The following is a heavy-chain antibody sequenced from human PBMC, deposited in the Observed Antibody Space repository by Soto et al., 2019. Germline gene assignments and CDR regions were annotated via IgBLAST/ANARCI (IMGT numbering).Heavy chain of an antibody. V-gene: IGHV1-2*04. J-gene: IGHJ4*02. CDR3: ARDRGPGYSYFNY. D-gene: IGHD1-1*01. CDR2: INPNSGGT. Sequence: ASVKVSWKASGYAFTVYYIHWVRQAPGQGLEWMGWINPNSGGTKYTQKFQGWVTMATDTSISTAYMELSRLRSDDTAVYYCARDRGPGYSYFNYWGQGTLVTVSS. CDR1: GYAFTVYY.